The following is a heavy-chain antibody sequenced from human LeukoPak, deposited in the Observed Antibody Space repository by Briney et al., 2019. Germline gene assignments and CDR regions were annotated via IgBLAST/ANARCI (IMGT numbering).Heavy chain of an antibody. Sequence: PGGSLRLSCAASGFTFIDYAMDWGRQAPGKGLEYVSAINHNGGRTYYAHSVKGRFTISRDNSKNTLYLQLGSLRDEDMAVYYCARERRFCTSTSCYCFFDYWGQGTLVTVSS. D-gene: IGHD2-2*01. CDR2: INHNGGRT. CDR1: GFTFIDYA. J-gene: IGHJ4*02. CDR3: ARERRFCTSTSCYCFFDY. V-gene: IGHV3-64*01.